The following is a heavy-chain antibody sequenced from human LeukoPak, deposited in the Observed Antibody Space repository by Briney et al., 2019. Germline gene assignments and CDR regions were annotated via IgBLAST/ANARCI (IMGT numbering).Heavy chain of an antibody. D-gene: IGHD3-10*01. V-gene: IGHV1-2*02. CDR3: ARAPRVAMVRGVTPESFDY. Sequence: ASVKVSCKASGYTFTGYYIHWVRQAPGQGLEWMGWINPNSSGTNYAQKFQGRVTMTRDTSISTAYMELSRLRSDDTAVYYCARAPRVAMVRGVTPESFDYWGQGTLVSVSS. CDR1: GYTFTGYY. J-gene: IGHJ4*02. CDR2: INPNSSGT.